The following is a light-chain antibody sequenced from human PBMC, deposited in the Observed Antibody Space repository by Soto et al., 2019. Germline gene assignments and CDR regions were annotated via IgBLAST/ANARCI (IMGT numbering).Light chain of an antibody. CDR2: AAS. Sequence: EIVLTQSPGTLSLSPGERATLSCRASQSISSSYLAWYQQKPGQAPRLLFYAASSRAAGIPGRFSGSGSGTDFTLTISRLEPQDFAVYYCQHYGRSPPLTFGGGTKVEIK. V-gene: IGKV3-20*01. CDR1: QSISSSY. CDR3: QHYGRSPPLT. J-gene: IGKJ4*01.